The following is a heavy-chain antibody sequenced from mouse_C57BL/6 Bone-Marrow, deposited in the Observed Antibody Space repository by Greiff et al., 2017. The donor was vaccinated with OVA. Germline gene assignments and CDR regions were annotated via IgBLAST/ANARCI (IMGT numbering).Heavy chain of an antibody. D-gene: IGHD1-1*01. CDR2: IYPGSGST. V-gene: IGHV1-55*01. Sequence: QVQLKQPGAELVKPGASVKMSCKASGYTFTSYWITWVKQRPGQGLEWIGDIYPGSGSTNYNEKFKSKATLTVDTSSSTAYMQLSSLTSENSAVYYCARYGLYGSLDYWGQGTTLTVSS. J-gene: IGHJ2*01. CDR3: ARYGLYGSLDY. CDR1: GYTFTSYW.